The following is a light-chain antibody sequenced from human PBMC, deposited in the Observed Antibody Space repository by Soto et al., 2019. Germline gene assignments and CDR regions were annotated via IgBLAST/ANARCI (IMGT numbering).Light chain of an antibody. CDR3: QVWDTSSDRWV. V-gene: IGLV3-21*02. CDR1: NIGSKS. Sequence: SYELTQPPSVSVAPRQTARITCGGNNIGSKSVHWYQQKPGQAPVLVLYDNSDRPSGIPERLSGSNSGNTATLTISTVAAGDAADYYCQVWDTSSDRWVFGGGTKLTVL. J-gene: IGLJ3*02. CDR2: DNS.